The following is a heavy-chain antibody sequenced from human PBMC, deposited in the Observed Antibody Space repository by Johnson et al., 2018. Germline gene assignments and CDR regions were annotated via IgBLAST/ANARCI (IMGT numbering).Heavy chain of an antibody. CDR1: GGSINSYY. D-gene: IGHD5-18*01. CDR2: LSYSGST. V-gene: IGHV4-59*01. Sequence: QVQLQESGPGLVKPSETLSLTCTVSGGSINSYYWSWIRQPPGKGLEWMGYLSYSGSTNYDPSLKIRVTISVDTSKNQFSLKLSSVTPADTALYYCARGREYTYGYDAFDIWGQGTMVTVSS. J-gene: IGHJ3*02. CDR3: ARGREYTYGYDAFDI.